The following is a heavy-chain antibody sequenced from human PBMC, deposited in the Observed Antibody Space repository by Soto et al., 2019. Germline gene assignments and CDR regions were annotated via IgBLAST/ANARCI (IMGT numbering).Heavy chain of an antibody. CDR1: GDSIGSTVW. CDR3: ARDAALPGEADRFDY. Sequence: SETLYLTGAACGDSIGSTVWWGWVSQRPGKGLEWIGEVYHNGLTDYNPSLRGRATMSAGMSKNQFSLRVTSVTDADTAIYYCARDAALPGEADRFDYWGQRALVTVSS. V-gene: IGHV4-4*02. CDR2: VYHNGLT. J-gene: IGHJ4*02. D-gene: IGHD2-15*01.